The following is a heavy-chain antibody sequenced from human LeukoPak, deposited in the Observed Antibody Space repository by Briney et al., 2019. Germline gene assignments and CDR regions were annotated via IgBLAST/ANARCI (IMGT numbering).Heavy chain of an antibody. Sequence: PGGSLRLSCAASGFTFDDYAMHWVRQAPGKGLEWVSGISWNSGSIGYADSVKGRFTISRDNAKNSLYLQMNSLRAEDTALYYCAKDRPDSSGWYSIDYWGQGTLVTVSS. CDR3: AKDRPDSSGWYSIDY. J-gene: IGHJ4*02. D-gene: IGHD6-19*01. CDR2: ISWNSGSI. V-gene: IGHV3-9*01. CDR1: GFTFDDYA.